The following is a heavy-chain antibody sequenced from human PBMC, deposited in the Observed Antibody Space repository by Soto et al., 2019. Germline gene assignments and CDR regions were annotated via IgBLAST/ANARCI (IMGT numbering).Heavy chain of an antibody. CDR3: AKGALGFDY. J-gene: IGHJ4*02. D-gene: IGHD7-27*01. CDR2: ISYDGSNK. V-gene: IGHV3-30*18. Sequence: GGSLRLSCAASGFTFSSYGMHWVRQAPGKGLEWVAVISYDGSNKYYADSVKGRFTISRDNSKNTLYLQMNSLRAEDTAVYYCAKGALGFDYWGQGTLVTVSS. CDR1: GFTFSSYG.